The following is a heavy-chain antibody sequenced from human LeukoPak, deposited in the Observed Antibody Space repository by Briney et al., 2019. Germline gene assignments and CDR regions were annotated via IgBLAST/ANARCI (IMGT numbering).Heavy chain of an antibody. D-gene: IGHD1-26*01. J-gene: IGHJ4*02. CDR1: GGSISSYY. CDR2: IYYSGST. V-gene: IGHV4-59*01. CDR3: ARGSVGATTPFDY. Sequence: ETLSLTCXVXGGSISSYYWSWIRQPPGKGLEWIGYIYYSGSTNYNPSLKSRVTISVDTSKNQFSLKLSSVTAADTAVYYCARGSVGATTPFDYWGQGTLVTVSS.